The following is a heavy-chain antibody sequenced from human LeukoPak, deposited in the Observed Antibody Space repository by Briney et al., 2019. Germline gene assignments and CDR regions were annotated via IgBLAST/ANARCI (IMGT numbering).Heavy chain of an antibody. CDR3: ARDDRYTYDILTGYPNYFDY. D-gene: IGHD3-9*01. CDR2: INPNSGGT. CDR1: GYTFTGYY. Sequence: ASVKVSCKASGYTFTGYYMHWVRLAPGQGLEWMGWINPNSGGTNYAQKFQGWVTMTRDTSISTAYMELSRLRSDDTAVYYCARDDRYTYDILTGYPNYFDYWGQGTLVTVSS. J-gene: IGHJ4*02. V-gene: IGHV1-2*04.